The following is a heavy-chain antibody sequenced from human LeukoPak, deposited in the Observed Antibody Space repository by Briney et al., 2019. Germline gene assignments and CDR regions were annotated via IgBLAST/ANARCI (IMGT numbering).Heavy chain of an antibody. D-gene: IGHD3-10*01. CDR2: INPSGGST. CDR1: GYTFSNYY. CDR3: ARGGGVMIFPDYHRYYMDV. V-gene: IGHV1-46*01. Sequence: ASVKVSCKASGYTFSNYYMRWVRQAPGQGLEWMGIINPSGGSTSYAQKFQGRVTMTRDTSTSTVYTELSSLRSEDTAVYYCARGGGVMIFPDYHRYYMDVWGKGTTVTISS. J-gene: IGHJ6*03.